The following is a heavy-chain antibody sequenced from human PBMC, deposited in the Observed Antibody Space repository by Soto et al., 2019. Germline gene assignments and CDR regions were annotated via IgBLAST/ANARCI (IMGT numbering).Heavy chain of an antibody. Sequence: ASLSLSDRPSGFTFSSYAMRWFHKAPWKGLELVSAISSSGVNTYNADSVKGRFTISRDNSMKMLYLKMNSLRAEDTAVYYCAKGGYYFDSSGYFDYWGLGTLVTVSS. CDR1: GFTFSSYA. V-gene: IGHV3-23*01. J-gene: IGHJ4*02. D-gene: IGHD3-22*01. CDR3: AKGGYYFDSSGYFDY. CDR2: ISSSGVNT.